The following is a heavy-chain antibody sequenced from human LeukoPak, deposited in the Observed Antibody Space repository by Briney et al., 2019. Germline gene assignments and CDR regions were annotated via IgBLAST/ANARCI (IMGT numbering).Heavy chain of an antibody. D-gene: IGHD5-12*01. J-gene: IGHJ4*02. CDR3: ARERATAFDY. Sequence: GGSLRLSCAASGFTFSSYAMHWVRQAPGKGLEWVAVISYDGSNKYYADSVKGRFTISRDNSKNTLYLQMNSLRAEDTAVYYCARERATAFDYWGQGTLVTVSS. CDR2: ISYDGSNK. V-gene: IGHV3-30-3*01. CDR1: GFTFSSYA.